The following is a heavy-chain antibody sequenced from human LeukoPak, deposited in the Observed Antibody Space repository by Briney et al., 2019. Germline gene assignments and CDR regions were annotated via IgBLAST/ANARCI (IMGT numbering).Heavy chain of an antibody. CDR2: IKQDGSEK. CDR1: GFTFSSYW. Sequence: PGGSLRLSCAASGFTFSSYWMSWVRQAPGKGLEWVANIKQDGSEKYYVDSVKGRFTISRDNAKNSLYLQMNSLRAEDTAVYYCARVKAMGRYCSGGSCYHYYYYYMDVWGKGTTVTVSS. D-gene: IGHD2-15*01. V-gene: IGHV3-7*01. J-gene: IGHJ6*03. CDR3: ARVKAMGRYCSGGSCYHYYYYYMDV.